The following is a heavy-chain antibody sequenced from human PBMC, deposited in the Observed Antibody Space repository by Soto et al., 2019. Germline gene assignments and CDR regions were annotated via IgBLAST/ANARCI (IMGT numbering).Heavy chain of an antibody. CDR1: GYTFTSYG. CDR2: ISAYNGNT. J-gene: IGHJ6*02. D-gene: IGHD2-2*01. Sequence: ASVKVSCKASGYTFTSYGISWVRQAPGQGLEWMGWISAYNGNTNYAQKLQGRVTMTTDTSTSTAYMELRSLRSDDTAVYYCARGSVLVPRAPGEYNYTYYGMEVWGQGTTVTVS. V-gene: IGHV1-18*01. CDR3: ARGSVLVPRAPGEYNYTYYGMEV.